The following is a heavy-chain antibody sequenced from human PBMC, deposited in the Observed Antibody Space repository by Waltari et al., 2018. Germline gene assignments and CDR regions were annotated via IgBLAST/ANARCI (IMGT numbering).Heavy chain of an antibody. V-gene: IGHV4-59*12. Sequence: QVQLQESGPGLVKPSETLSLTCTVSGGSISSYYWSWIRQPPGKGLEWIGNIHHSGSTYYNPSLKSRVSISLDTSKNQFSLELSSLTADDTAVYYCARGQGYWGQGTLVTVSS. CDR1: GGSISSYY. CDR2: IHHSGST. CDR3: ARGQGY. J-gene: IGHJ4*02.